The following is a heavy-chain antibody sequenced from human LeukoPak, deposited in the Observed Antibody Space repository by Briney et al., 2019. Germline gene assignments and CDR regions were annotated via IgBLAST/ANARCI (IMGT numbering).Heavy chain of an antibody. Sequence: GGSLILSCAASGFTFSSYWMHWVRHAPGKGLVWVSRIKSDGSTRYADSVKGRFTISRDNAKNTVSLQMNSLRAEDTGVYYCARAPSEIGGYYPEYFRHWGQGTLVTVSP. V-gene: IGHV3-74*01. CDR1: GFTFSSYW. D-gene: IGHD3-22*01. CDR2: IKSDGST. CDR3: ARAPSEIGGYYPEYFRH. J-gene: IGHJ1*01.